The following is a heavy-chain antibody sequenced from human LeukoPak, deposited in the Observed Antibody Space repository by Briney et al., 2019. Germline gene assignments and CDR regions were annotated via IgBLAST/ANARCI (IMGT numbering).Heavy chain of an antibody. CDR1: GYNFTSYW. CDR2: IYPGDSCT. Sequence: GESLKISCKASGYNFTSYWIFWVRQMPGKGLEWMGIIYPGDSCTTYSPSFQGQVTISANKSISTAYLQWSSLKASDTAIYYCVRHLSDITSCPNYWGPGTLITVAS. J-gene: IGHJ4*02. D-gene: IGHD2-2*01. CDR3: VRHLSDITSCPNY. V-gene: IGHV5-51*01.